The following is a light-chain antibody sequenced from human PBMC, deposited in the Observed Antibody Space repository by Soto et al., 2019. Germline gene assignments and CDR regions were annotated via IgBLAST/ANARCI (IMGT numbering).Light chain of an antibody. J-gene: IGKJ4*01. CDR3: AQGLATPFT. V-gene: IGKV2-28*01. Sequence: EIVLTQSPLSLPFTPGEPASISCRSSQNLVHINGYNYLNWSLQKPGQSPQLLIYLGSNRASGVPDRFSGSGSGTDFTLTINRVEAEDVGLYFCAQGLATPFTFGGGTKVDIK. CDR1: QNLVHINGYNY. CDR2: LGS.